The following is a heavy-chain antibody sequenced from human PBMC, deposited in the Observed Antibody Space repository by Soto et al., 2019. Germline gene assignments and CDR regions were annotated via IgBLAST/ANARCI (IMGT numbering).Heavy chain of an antibody. CDR2: ISYDGSKK. CDR3: ERAQSYTIFGVVIGTSADGMDF. Sequence: QVQLVESGGGVVQPGRSLRPACAASGFTFTSYGMHWVRQAPGKWLEWVAVISYDGSKKYYADSVKGRLTISRDNSKNTLYLQMISLRAADTAVYYCERAQSYTIFGVVIGTSADGMDFWGQGTTVTVSS. J-gene: IGHJ6*02. V-gene: IGHV3-30*03. CDR1: GFTFTSYG. D-gene: IGHD3-3*01.